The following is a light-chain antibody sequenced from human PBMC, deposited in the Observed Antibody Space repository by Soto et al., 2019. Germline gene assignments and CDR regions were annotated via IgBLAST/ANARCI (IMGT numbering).Light chain of an antibody. Sequence: EIVMTQSPVTLSVSPGERATLSCRASETVSSNFAWYQQKPGQAPRLLIYGASTRATGIPARFSGSGSGTEFTLTISSLQSEDFGIYYCQQYNGWPLTLGGGTKVTIK. CDR3: QQYNGWPLT. CDR2: GAS. V-gene: IGKV3-15*01. J-gene: IGKJ4*01. CDR1: ETVSSN.